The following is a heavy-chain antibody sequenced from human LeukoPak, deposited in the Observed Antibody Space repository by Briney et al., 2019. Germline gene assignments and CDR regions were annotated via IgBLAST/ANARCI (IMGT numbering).Heavy chain of an antibody. D-gene: IGHD2/OR15-2a*01. CDR2: INTNNDTT. V-gene: IGHV1-2*02. CDR3: ARGGDYINSNSRTFLDY. J-gene: IGHJ4*02. Sequence: ASVKVSCKASGYTFSGYYIHWVRQAPGQGLEWMGWINTNNDTTNYAQEFQGRVNMTRDTSISTAYMELSRLRSDDTAVYYCARGGDYINSNSRTFLDYWSQGTLVTVSS. CDR1: GYTFSGYY.